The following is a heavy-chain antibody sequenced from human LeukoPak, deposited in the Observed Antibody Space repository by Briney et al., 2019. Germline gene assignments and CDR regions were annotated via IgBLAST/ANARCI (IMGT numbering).Heavy chain of an antibody. CDR2: IIPIFGTA. CDR1: GGTFSSYA. Sequence: SVKVSCKASGGTFSSYAISWVRQAPGQGLEWMGRIIPIFGTANYTQKFQGRVTITTDESTSTAYMELSSLRSEDTAVYYCATEHIATLQTFDYWGQGTLVTVSS. D-gene: IGHD4-11*01. J-gene: IGHJ4*02. V-gene: IGHV1-69*05. CDR3: ATEHIATLQTFDY.